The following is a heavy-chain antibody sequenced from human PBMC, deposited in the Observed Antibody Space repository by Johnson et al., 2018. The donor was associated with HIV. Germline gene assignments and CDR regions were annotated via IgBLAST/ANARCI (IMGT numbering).Heavy chain of an antibody. V-gene: IGHV3-9*01. J-gene: IGHJ3*02. CDR1: GFTFDDYA. CDR2: IGWNSGNI. Sequence: VQLVESGGGLVQPGRSLRLSCAASGFTFDDYAMHWVRQAPGKGLEWVSGIGWNSGNIVYADSVKGRFTISRDNAKNSLYLQMNSLRAEDTAVYYCARGEDYGGNFGALDIWGQGTMVTVSS. CDR3: ARGEDYGGNFGALDI. D-gene: IGHD4-23*01.